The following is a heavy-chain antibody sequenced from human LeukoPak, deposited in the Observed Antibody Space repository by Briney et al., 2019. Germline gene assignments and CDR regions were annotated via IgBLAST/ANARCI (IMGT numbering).Heavy chain of an antibody. V-gene: IGHV3-23*01. J-gene: IGHJ4*02. D-gene: IGHD7-27*01. Sequence: GGSVRLSCAASVFAFSSYSIAWVRQAPWKGLEWVSVITSGITTFYADSVRGRFTISRDNSKNTLYLQMNSLRAEDTAVYYCAKDGGLWVSAHWGDSWGRGTLVTVSS. CDR2: ITSGITT. CDR1: VFAFSSYS. CDR3: AKDGGLWVSAHWGDS.